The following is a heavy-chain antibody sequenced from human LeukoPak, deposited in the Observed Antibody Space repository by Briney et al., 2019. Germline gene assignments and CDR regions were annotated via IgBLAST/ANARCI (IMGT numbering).Heavy chain of an antibody. J-gene: IGHJ4*02. CDR2: ISYDGSNK. D-gene: IGHD6-19*01. Sequence: GRSLRLSCAASGFTFSSYGMHWVRQAPGKGLEWVAVISYDGSNKYYADSVKGRFTISGDNSKNTLYLQMNSLRAEDTAVYYCAKDTGYSSGCDYWGQGTLVTVSS. CDR1: GFTFSSYG. CDR3: AKDTGYSSGCDY. V-gene: IGHV3-30*18.